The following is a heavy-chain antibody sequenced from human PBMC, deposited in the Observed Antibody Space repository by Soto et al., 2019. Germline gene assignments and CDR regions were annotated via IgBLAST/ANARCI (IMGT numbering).Heavy chain of an antibody. D-gene: IGHD3-10*01. V-gene: IGHV1-69*01. CDR1: GGTFSSYA. Sequence: QVQLVQSGAEVKKPGSSVKVSCKASGGTFSSYAISWVRQAPGQGLEWMGGIIPIFGTANYAQKFQGRVTITADESTSTAYMEPSSLRSEDTAVYYCARLAALLFYYGMDVWGQGTTVTVSS. CDR3: ARLAALLFYYGMDV. J-gene: IGHJ6*02. CDR2: IIPIFGTA.